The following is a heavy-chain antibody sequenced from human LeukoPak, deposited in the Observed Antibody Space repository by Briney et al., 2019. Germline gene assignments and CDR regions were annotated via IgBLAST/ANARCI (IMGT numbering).Heavy chain of an antibody. CDR1: GGSISSGGYY. J-gene: IGHJ3*02. Sequence: PSQTLSLTCTVSGGSISSGGYYWNWIRQHPGKGLEWIGYIYYSGSTYYNPSLKSRVTISVDTSKNQFSLKLSSVTAADTAVYYCARADDSSGYLDAFDIWGQGAMVTVSS. CDR3: ARADDSSGYLDAFDI. CDR2: IYYSGST. V-gene: IGHV4-31*03. D-gene: IGHD3-22*01.